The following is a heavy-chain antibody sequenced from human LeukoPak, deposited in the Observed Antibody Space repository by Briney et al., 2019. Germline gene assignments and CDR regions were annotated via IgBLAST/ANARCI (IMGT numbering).Heavy chain of an antibody. J-gene: IGHJ4*02. Sequence: GVSLRLSCAASGFTVSSNYMSWVRQAPGKGLEWVSVIYSGGSTYYADSVKGRFTISRDNSKSTLYLQMNSLSAEDTAVYYCARSISHYYDSSGYDYWGQGTLVTVSS. D-gene: IGHD3-22*01. V-gene: IGHV3-53*01. CDR1: GFTVSSNY. CDR2: IYSGGST. CDR3: ARSISHYYDSSGYDY.